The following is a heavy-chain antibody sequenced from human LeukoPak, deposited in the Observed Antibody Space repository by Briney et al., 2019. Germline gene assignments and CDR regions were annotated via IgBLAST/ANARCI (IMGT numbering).Heavy chain of an antibody. CDR2: ISSYGTNK. J-gene: IGHJ3*02. Sequence: GGPLRLSCEASGFTFNNYAMHSVRQAPGKGLEWVTVISSYGTNKYYAVSVKGRFTISRDNSKNTMYLQMNSLRAEDTAMYYCARAPMSYDSSGFGGAFDIWGQGTMVTVSS. V-gene: IGHV3-30-3*01. CDR3: ARAPMSYDSSGFGGAFDI. CDR1: GFTFNNYA. D-gene: IGHD3-22*01.